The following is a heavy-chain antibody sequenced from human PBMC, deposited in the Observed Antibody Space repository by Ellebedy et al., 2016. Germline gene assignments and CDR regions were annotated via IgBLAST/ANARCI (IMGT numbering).Heavy chain of an antibody. J-gene: IGHJ4*02. CDR2: IKQDGSEK. CDR3: ARAPYYDFWSGYFVGY. CDR1: GFTFSSYW. D-gene: IGHD3-3*01. Sequence: GGSLRLSXAASGFTFSSYWMSWVRQAPGKGLEWVANIKQDGSEKYYVDSVKGRFTISRDNAKNSLYLQMNSLRAEDTAVYYCARAPYYDFWSGYFVGYWGQGTLVTVSS. V-gene: IGHV3-7*01.